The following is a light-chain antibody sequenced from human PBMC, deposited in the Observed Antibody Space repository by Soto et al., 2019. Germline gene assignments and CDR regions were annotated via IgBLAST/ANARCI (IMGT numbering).Light chain of an antibody. CDR1: SSNIGAGYD. J-gene: IGLJ1*01. CDR3: QSYDRSLSYV. Sequence: QSVLTQPPSVSGAPGQRVTISCTGTSSNIGAGYDVHWYQQLPGTAPKLLIYGNINRPSGVPDRFSGSKSGTSASLAITGLQAEDEAAYYCQSYDRSLSYVFGTGTKVTVL. CDR2: GNI. V-gene: IGLV1-40*01.